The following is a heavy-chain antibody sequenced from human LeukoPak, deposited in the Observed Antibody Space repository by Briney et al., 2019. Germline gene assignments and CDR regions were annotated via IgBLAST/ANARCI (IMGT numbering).Heavy chain of an antibody. CDR2: INHSGST. Sequence: GSLRLSCAASGFTFSSYGMYWVRQPPGKGLEWIGEINHSGSTNYNPSLKSRVTISVDTSKNQFSLKLSSVTAADTAVYYCARLRAYCGGDCYSGYYYYYVDVWGKGTTVTISS. J-gene: IGHJ6*03. V-gene: IGHV4-34*01. CDR1: GFTFSSYG. D-gene: IGHD2-21*02. CDR3: ARLRAYCGGDCYSGYYYYYVDV.